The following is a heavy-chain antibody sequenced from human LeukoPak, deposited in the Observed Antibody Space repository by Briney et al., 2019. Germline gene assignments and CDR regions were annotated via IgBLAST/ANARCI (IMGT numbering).Heavy chain of an antibody. CDR1: GFTFSSYS. Sequence: GRSPRLSCAASGFTFSSYSMNWVRQAPRKGLERVSSISISNSYIYYADSVKGRLTISRDNPKNSLYLQMSSLRAEDTAVYYCARAGWAFPHHKWLDPWGRGTLVTVSS. D-gene: IGHD1-26*01. CDR2: ISISNSYI. CDR3: ARAGWAFPHHKWLDP. J-gene: IGHJ5*02. V-gene: IGHV3-21*01.